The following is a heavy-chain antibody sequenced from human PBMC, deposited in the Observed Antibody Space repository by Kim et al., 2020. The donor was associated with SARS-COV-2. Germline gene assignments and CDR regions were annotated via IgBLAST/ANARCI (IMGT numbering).Heavy chain of an antibody. Sequence: YAQKFQGRVTMTRETSTNTVYMELSSLRSEDTAVYYCAIIAGEMATPFDYWGQGTLVTVSS. J-gene: IGHJ4*02. CDR3: AIIAGEMATPFDY. V-gene: IGHV1-46*01. D-gene: IGHD1-26*01.